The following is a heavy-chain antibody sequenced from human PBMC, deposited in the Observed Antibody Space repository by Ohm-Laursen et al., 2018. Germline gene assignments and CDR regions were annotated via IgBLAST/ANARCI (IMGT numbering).Heavy chain of an antibody. D-gene: IGHD3-16*01. V-gene: IGHV3-7*01. CDR3: ARGAYAS. J-gene: IGHJ5*02. CDR2: IKQDGSEK. CDR1: RFTFSSYW. Sequence: SLRLSCAATRFTFSSYWMSWVRQAPGKGLEWVANIKQDGSEKYYVDSVKGRFTISRDNAKNSLYLQMNSLRADDTAVYYCARGAYASWGQGTLVTVSS.